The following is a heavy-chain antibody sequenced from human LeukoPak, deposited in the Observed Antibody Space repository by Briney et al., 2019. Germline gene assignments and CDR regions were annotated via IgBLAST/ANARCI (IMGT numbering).Heavy chain of an antibody. J-gene: IGHJ4*02. V-gene: IGHV1-24*01. Sequence: ASVKVSCKVSGYTLTELSMHWVRQAPGKGLEWMGGFDPEDGETIYAQKFQGRVTMTEDTSTDTAYMELSSLRSEDTAVYYCATDGYGVFSLGYWGQGNLVTVSS. CDR2: FDPEDGET. D-gene: IGHD5/OR15-5a*01. CDR1: GYTLTELS. CDR3: ATDGYGVFSLGY.